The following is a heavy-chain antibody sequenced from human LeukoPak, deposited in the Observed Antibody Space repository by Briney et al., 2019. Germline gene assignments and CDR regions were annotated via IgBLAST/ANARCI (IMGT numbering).Heavy chain of an antibody. V-gene: IGHV1-18*04. CDR2: ISGYNGNT. J-gene: IGHJ6*04. Sequence: GASVKVSCKASGYTFTSYGISWVRQAPGQGLEWMGRISGYNGNTNYAQKLQGRITMTTDTSTSTAYMELRSLRSDDTAVYYCARDRAVAGYYYYYYGMDVWGKGTTVTVSS. CDR3: ARDRAVAGYYYYYYGMDV. D-gene: IGHD6-19*01. CDR1: GYTFTSYG.